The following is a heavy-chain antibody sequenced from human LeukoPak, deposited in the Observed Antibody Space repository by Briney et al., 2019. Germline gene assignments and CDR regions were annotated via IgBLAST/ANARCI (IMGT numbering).Heavy chain of an antibody. CDR1: GYPISGGHF. CDR2: VHYSGHT. V-gene: IGHV4-28*01. D-gene: IGHD1-26*01. Sequence: SGTLSLTCAVSGYPISGGHFWGWIRHPPGKGLEWIGNVHYSGHTYSKPSLRGRVAMSADTSRNRYSLTLNAVTAADTAVYYCARRWDGGPRNEYFDYWGQGILVSVSS. J-gene: IGHJ4*02. CDR3: ARRWDGGPRNEYFDY.